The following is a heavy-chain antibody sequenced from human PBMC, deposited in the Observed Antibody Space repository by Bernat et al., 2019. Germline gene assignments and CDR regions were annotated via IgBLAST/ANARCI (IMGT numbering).Heavy chain of an antibody. J-gene: IGHJ5*02. CDR2: ISGSGGRT. D-gene: IGHD2-15*01. V-gene: IGHV3-23*01. Sequence: EVQLLESGGGLVQPGGSLRLSCAASGFSFSSYAMSWVRQAPGKGLEWVSAISGSGGRTFSADSVKGRFTISRDNSKTTRYRQMNSLRAGDAAVYYGAKHYCSGGGGCGRGGDPWGQGTLVTVSS. CDR1: GFSFSSYA. CDR3: AKHYCSGGGGCGRGGDP.